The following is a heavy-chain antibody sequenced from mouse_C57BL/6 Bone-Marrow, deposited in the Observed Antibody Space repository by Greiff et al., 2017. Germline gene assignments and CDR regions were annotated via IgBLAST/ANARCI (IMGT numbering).Heavy chain of an antibody. J-gene: IGHJ3*01. Sequence: VQLVESGPGLVQPSQSLSITCTVSGFSLTSYGVHWVRQSPGKGLEWLGVIWSGGSTDYNVVFISRLSISKDNSKSQVFFKMNSLQADDTAIYYCASTLLWLRREFAYWGQGTLVTVSA. CDR1: GFSLTSYG. CDR3: ASTLLWLRREFAY. V-gene: IGHV2-2*01. D-gene: IGHD2-2*01. CDR2: IWSGGST.